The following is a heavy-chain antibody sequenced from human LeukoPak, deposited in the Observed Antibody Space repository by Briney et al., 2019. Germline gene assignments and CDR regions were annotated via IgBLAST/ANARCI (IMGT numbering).Heavy chain of an antibody. D-gene: IGHD3-22*01. J-gene: IGHJ4*02. Sequence: ASVKVSCKASGYTFTSYGISWVRHAPGQGLEWMGWISAYNGNTNYAQKLQGRVTMTTDTSTSTAYMELRSLRSDDTAVYYCARDGDYYDSSGYYPFDYWGQGTLVTVSS. CDR2: ISAYNGNT. CDR3: ARDGDYYDSSGYYPFDY. V-gene: IGHV1-18*01. CDR1: GYTFTSYG.